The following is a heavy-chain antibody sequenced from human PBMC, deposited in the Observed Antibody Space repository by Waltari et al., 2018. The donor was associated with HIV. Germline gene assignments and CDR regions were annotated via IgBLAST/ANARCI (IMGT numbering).Heavy chain of an antibody. CDR2: INSGNGNS. CDR1: GYNFTSYT. V-gene: IGHV1-3*01. D-gene: IGHD3-16*01. J-gene: IGHJ4*01. CDR3: ARSGIVRGRSYELLAF. Sequence: QVLLVQSGTEVKKPGASVTISCKASGYNFTSYTVHWVRQAPGRGLEWLGWINSGNGNSRYSPGFQDRPTMTRDISASTSYFVLSGLTSDDTSVYFCARSGIVRGRSYELLAFWGQGT.